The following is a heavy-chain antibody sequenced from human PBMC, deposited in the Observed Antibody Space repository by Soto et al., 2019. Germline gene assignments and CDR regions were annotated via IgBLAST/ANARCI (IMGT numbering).Heavy chain of an antibody. Sequence: ASVKVSCKASGGTFSSYAISWVRQAPGQGLEWMGGIIPIFGTANYAQKFQGRVTITADESTSTAYMELSSLRSEDTAVYYCARDREAYCGGDCLNWFAPSAQGTLVTVSS. J-gene: IGHJ5*02. D-gene: IGHD2-21*02. V-gene: IGHV1-69*13. CDR1: GGTFSSYA. CDR2: IIPIFGTA. CDR3: ARDREAYCGGDCLNWFAP.